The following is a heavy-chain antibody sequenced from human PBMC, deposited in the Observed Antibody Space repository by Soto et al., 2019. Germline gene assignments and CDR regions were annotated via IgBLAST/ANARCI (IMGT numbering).Heavy chain of an antibody. CDR2: IYHSGTT. V-gene: IGHV4-4*02. CDR1: GDSMRSNNW. CDR3: ARGGYDSSGYYFRLDY. D-gene: IGHD3-22*01. Sequence: QVQLQESGPGLVKPSGTLSLTCAVSGDSMRSNNWWSWVRQPPGKGLEWIGEIYHSGTTNYNPSLKSRVTISVDKSKNQFSLTLNSVTAADTAFYYCARGGYDSSGYYFRLDYWGQGTLVTVSS. J-gene: IGHJ4*02.